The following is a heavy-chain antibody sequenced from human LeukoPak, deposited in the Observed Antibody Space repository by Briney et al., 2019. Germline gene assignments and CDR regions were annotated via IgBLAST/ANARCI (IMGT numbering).Heavy chain of an antibody. CDR1: GGSISSYY. V-gene: IGHV4-59*01. CDR2: IYYSGST. CDR3: ASLYYYDSSGYYSFDY. J-gene: IGHJ4*02. Sequence: SETRSLTCTVSGGSISSYYWSWIRQPPGKGLEWIGYIYYSGSTNYNPSLKSRVTISVDTSKNQFSLKLSSVTAADTAVYYCASLYYYDSSGYYSFDYWGQGTLVTVSS. D-gene: IGHD3-22*01.